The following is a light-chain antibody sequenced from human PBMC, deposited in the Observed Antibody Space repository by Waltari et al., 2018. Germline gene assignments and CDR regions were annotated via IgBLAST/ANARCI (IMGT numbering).Light chain of an antibody. V-gene: IGLV2-14*01. CDR2: YVT. Sequence: QSALTQPASVSGSPGQSITISCTGSSSDVGRYNYVSWYQQFPDRAPKPMIYYVTNRPPGVSKRFPGPKSANTASLTISGLQPEDEADYYCASYIPGSTLVFGGGTKLTVL. CDR1: SSDVGRYNY. J-gene: IGLJ3*02. CDR3: ASYIPGSTLV.